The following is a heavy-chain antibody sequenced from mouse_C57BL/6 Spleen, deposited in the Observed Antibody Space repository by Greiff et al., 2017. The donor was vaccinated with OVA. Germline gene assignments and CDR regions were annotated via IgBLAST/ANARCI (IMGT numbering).Heavy chain of an antibody. J-gene: IGHJ4*01. CDR1: GFSFNTYA. V-gene: IGHV10-1*01. CDR3: VNSLYYYYAMDY. Sequence: EAGGGLVQPKGSLKLSCAASGFSFNTYAMNWVRQAPGKGLEWVARIRSKSNNYATYYADSVKDRFTISRDDSESMLYLQMNNLKTEDTAMYYCVNSLYYYYAMDYWGQGTSVTVSS. CDR2: IRSKSNNYAT. D-gene: IGHD2-1*01.